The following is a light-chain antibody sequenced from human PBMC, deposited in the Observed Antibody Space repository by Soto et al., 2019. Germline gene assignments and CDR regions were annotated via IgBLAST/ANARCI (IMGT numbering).Light chain of an antibody. CDR2: GAS. V-gene: IGKV3-20*01. J-gene: IGKJ4*01. CDR1: HSVSSSY. Sequence: EIGLKQSPATLSFSPGERATLSCRASHSVSSSYLAWYQQKPGQAPRLLIYGASSRATGIPDRFSGSGSGTDFTLTISRLEPEDFAVYYCQQYGSSPLTFGGGTKVDIK. CDR3: QQYGSSPLT.